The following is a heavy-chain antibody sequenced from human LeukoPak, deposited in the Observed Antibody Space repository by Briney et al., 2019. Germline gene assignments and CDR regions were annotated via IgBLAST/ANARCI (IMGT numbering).Heavy chain of an antibody. V-gene: IGHV3-23*01. CDR3: AKPYDSSGYYREFFDY. CDR2: ISGSGGST. J-gene: IGHJ4*02. Sequence: PGGSLRLSCAASGFTFSSYAMSWVRQAPGEGLEWVSAISGSGGSTYYADSVKGRFTISRDNSKNTLYLQMNSLRAEDTAVYYCAKPYDSSGYYREFFDYWGQGTLVTVSS. CDR1: GFTFSSYA. D-gene: IGHD3-22*01.